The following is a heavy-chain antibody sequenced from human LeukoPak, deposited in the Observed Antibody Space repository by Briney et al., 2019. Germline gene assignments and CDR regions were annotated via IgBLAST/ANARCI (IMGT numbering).Heavy chain of an antibody. D-gene: IGHD6-13*01. CDR1: GYSISSGYY. V-gene: IGHV4-38-2*02. J-gene: IGHJ5*02. CDR3: ARPTGIAAAGTGDWFDP. Sequence: PSETLSLTCTVSGYSISSGYYWGWIRQPPGKGLEWISSIHHSGRTFYNPSLKSRVTISVDTSKNQFSLKLSSVTAADTAVYYCARPTGIAAAGTGDWFDPWGQGTLVTVSS. CDR2: IHHSGRT.